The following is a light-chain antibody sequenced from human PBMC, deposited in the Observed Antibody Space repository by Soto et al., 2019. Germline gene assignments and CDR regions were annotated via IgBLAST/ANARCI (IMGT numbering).Light chain of an antibody. Sequence: LTQPRSVSGSPGQSVTISCTGTSSDVGGYNYVSWYQEQPGKAPKLMIYDVSKLPSGVPDRFSGSKSGNTASLTISGLHAEDEADYYCGSYAGSYSYVFGSGTKVTVL. CDR3: GSYAGSYSYV. CDR2: DVS. J-gene: IGLJ1*01. V-gene: IGLV2-11*01. CDR1: SSDVGGYNY.